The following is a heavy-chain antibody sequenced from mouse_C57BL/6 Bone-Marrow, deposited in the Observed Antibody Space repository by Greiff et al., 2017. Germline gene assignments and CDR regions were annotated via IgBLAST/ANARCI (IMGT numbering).Heavy chain of an antibody. J-gene: IGHJ3*01. CDR1: GFTFSSYG. Sequence: EVQLVESGGDLVKPGGSLKLSCAASGFTFSSYGMSWVRQTPDKRLEWVATISSGGSYTYYPDSVKGRFTISRDNAKNTLYLQMSSLKSEDTAMYYCARYYYDYFDYWGQGTLVTVSA. D-gene: IGHD1-2*01. CDR3: ARYYYDYFDY. CDR2: ISSGGSYT. V-gene: IGHV5-6*01.